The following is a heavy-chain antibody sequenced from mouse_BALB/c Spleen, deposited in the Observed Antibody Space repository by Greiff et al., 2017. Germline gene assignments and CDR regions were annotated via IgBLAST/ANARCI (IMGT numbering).Heavy chain of an antibody. Sequence: QVQLKQSGPGLVQPSQSLSITCTVSGFSLTSYGVHWVRQSPGKGLEWLGVIWSGGSTDSNAAFISRLSISKDNSKSQVFFKMNSLQANDTAIYYCASLYGNYYYYAMDDWGQGTSVTVSS. J-gene: IGHJ4*01. CDR1: GFSLTSYG. V-gene: IGHV2-2*02. CDR3: ASLYGNYYYYAMDD. D-gene: IGHD2-1*01. CDR2: IWSGGST.